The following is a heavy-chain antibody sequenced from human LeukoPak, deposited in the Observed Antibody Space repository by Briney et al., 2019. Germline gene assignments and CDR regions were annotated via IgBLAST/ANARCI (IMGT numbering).Heavy chain of an antibody. CDR1: GYIFTNYD. CDR2: MNPQCGNT. Sequence: ASVKLCCNAAGYIFTNYDIKWVREGKGQGLEWMWWMNPQCGNTVYAEKFRGRVTTTRDTSITTAYMELSSLRSEDAAVSYCARGPNYSNFGSAYYYYMDVWGKGTTVTVSS. CDR3: ARGPNYSNFGSAYYYYMDV. V-gene: IGHV1-8*03. D-gene: IGHD4-11*01. J-gene: IGHJ6*03.